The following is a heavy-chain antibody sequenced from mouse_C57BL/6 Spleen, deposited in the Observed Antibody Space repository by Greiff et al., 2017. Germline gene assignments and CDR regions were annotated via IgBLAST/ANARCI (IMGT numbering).Heavy chain of an antibody. J-gene: IGHJ4*01. Sequence: VQLQQSGAELVRPGASVKLSCTASGFNIKDDYMHWVKQRPEQGLEWIGWIDPENGDTEYASKFQGKATITADTSSNPAYLQLSSLTSEDTAVYYCTYYFGRDAMDYWGQGTSVTVSS. CDR1: GFNIKDDY. CDR2: IDPENGDT. D-gene: IGHD1-1*01. V-gene: IGHV14-4*01. CDR3: TYYFGRDAMDY.